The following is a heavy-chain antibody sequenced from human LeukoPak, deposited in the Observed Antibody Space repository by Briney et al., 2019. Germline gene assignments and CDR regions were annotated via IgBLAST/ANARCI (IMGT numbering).Heavy chain of an antibody. Sequence: ASVKVSCKASGYTFTSYGISWVRQAPGQGLEWMGWISAYNGNTNYAQKLQGRVTMTTDTSTSTAYMELRSLRSDDTAVYYCARDLGSSSTSCYFGYWGQGTLVTVSS. V-gene: IGHV1-18*01. J-gene: IGHJ4*02. CDR2: ISAYNGNT. CDR3: ARDLGSSSTSCYFGY. CDR1: GYTFTSYG. D-gene: IGHD2-2*01.